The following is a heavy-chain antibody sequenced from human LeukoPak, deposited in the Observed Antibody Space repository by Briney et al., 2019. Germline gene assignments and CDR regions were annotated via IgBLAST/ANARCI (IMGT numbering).Heavy chain of an antibody. Sequence: GGSLRLSCAASGSMFSSNWMSWVRLAPGKGLEWVANIKEDGTETYYVDSVKGRFTISRDNAKNSLYLQMNSLRVEDTAVYYCAKEGRSLQTYWAQGTLVTVSS. CDR2: IKEDGTET. CDR3: AKEGRSLQTY. J-gene: IGHJ4*02. CDR1: GSMFSSNW. V-gene: IGHV3-7*03. D-gene: IGHD5-24*01.